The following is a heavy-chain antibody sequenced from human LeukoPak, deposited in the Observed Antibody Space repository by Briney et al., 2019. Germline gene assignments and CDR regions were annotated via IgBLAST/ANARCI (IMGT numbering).Heavy chain of an antibody. D-gene: IGHD3-22*01. CDR2: IYTSGST. V-gene: IGHV4-61*02. Sequence: SETLSLTCTVSGGSISSGSYYWSWIRQPAGKGLEWIGRIYTSGSTNYNPSLKSRVTISVDTSKNQFSLKLSSVTAADTAVYYCARDSKDSSGYYYYYYYMDVWGKGTTVTVSS. CDR3: ARDSKDSSGYYYYYYYMDV. J-gene: IGHJ6*03. CDR1: GGSISSGSYY.